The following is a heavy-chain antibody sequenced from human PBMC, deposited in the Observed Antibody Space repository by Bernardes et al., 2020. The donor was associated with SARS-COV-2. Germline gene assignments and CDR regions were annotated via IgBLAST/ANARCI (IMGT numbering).Heavy chain of an antibody. D-gene: IGHD6-19*01. J-gene: IGHJ4*02. CDR3: AKERRYNSAWYPIQFDY. CDR2: ITGSDDPT. Sequence: GGSLRLSCAASGFTFSSYAMTWVRQAPGKGLEWVSAITGSDDPTYYADSLKGRFTISRDNSKNTLYLHMNSLRAEDTAVYYCAKERRYNSAWYPIQFDYWGQGTLVTVSS. V-gene: IGHV3-23*01. CDR1: GFTFSSYA.